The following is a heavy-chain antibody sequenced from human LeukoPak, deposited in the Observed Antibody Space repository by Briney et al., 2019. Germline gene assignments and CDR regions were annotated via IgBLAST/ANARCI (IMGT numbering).Heavy chain of an antibody. J-gene: IGHJ5*02. CDR1: GFNFNSFE. CDR3: ASYGSGNL. V-gene: IGHV3-48*03. D-gene: IGHD3-10*01. Sequence: QPGGSLRLSCTASGFNFNSFEMNWVRQAPGKGLKWVAYISSSGDTISYADSVRGRFTVSRDNTKDSLHLQMNSLRGEDTAFYYCASYGSGNLWGQGTLVTASS. CDR2: ISSSGDTI.